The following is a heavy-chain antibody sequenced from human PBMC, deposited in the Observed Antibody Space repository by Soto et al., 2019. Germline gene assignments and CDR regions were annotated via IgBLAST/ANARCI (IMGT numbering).Heavy chain of an antibody. Sequence: PSETLSLTCAVSGGSISSGGYSWSWIRQPPGKGLEWIGYIYHSGSTYYNPSLKSRVTISVDRSKNQFSLKLSSVTAADTAVYYCARDQVPAALLGWLDPWGQGTLVTVSS. V-gene: IGHV4-30-2*01. CDR1: GGSISSGGYS. CDR2: IYHSGST. J-gene: IGHJ5*02. CDR3: ARDQVPAALLGWLDP. D-gene: IGHD2-2*01.